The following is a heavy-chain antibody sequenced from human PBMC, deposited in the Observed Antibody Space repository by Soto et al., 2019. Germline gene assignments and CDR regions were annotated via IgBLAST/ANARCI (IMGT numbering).Heavy chain of an antibody. CDR3: ARLYSGYDGIPMDV. CDR2: IYYSGST. V-gene: IGHV4-59*08. CDR1: GGSISSYY. D-gene: IGHD5-12*01. J-gene: IGHJ6*03. Sequence: SETLSLTCTVSGGSISSYYWSWIRQPPGKGLEWIGYIYYSGSTNYNPSLKSRVTISVDTSKNQFSLKLSSVTAADTAVYYCARLYSGYDGIPMDVWGKGTTVTVSS.